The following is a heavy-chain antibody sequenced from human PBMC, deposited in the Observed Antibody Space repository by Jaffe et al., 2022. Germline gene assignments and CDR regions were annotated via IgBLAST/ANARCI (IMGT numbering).Heavy chain of an antibody. CDR3: THNKGIMTGYYNWEYYFDY. Sequence: QITLKESGPTLVKPTQTLTLTCTFSGFSLSASGVGVAWIRQPPGKALEWLALIYWNDDKYYSPSLKSRLTITKDTSKNQVVLTMTNMDPVDTATYYCTHNKGIMTGYYNWEYYFDYWGQGTLVTVSS. J-gene: IGHJ4*02. D-gene: IGHD3-9*01. V-gene: IGHV2-5*01. CDR1: GFSLSASGVG. CDR2: IYWNDDK.